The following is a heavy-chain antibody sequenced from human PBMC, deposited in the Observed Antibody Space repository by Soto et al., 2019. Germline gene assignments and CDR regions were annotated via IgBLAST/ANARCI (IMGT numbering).Heavy chain of an antibody. CDR1: GYTFTDYY. D-gene: IGHD3-16*01. Sequence: QVHLVQSGAEVKKPGASVYVSCKASGYTFTDYYVHWVRQAPGQGLEWMGWINPNVGGTNYARKFQGRPPMIRDTSISTVYMQLTRLGPDDTARYYCARGGREVPRIPYDTWGQGTLVTVSS. CDR2: INPNVGGT. CDR3: ARGGREVPRIPYDT. J-gene: IGHJ5*02. V-gene: IGHV1-2*02.